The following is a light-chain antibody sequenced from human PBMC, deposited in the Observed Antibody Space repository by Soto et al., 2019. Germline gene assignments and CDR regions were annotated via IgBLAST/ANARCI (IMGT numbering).Light chain of an antibody. CDR3: MQVLQSPYT. CDR2: VGS. CDR1: QSLLKSNGHSY. Sequence: DIVMTQSPLSLPVTPGEPASISCRSSQSLLKSNGHSYLDWYLQKPGQSPHLLIYVGSNRASGVPDRISGRGSGTDFTLEISRVEAEDVGVYYCMQVLQSPYTFGQGTKLEIK. V-gene: IGKV2-28*01. J-gene: IGKJ2*01.